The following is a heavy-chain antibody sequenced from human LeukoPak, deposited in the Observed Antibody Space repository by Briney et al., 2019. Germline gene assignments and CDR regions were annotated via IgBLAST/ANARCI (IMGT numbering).Heavy chain of an antibody. CDR3: ARDTGYSYGYFEY. V-gene: IGHV3-30*04. CDR2: ISYDGSNK. Sequence: GGSLRLSCAASGFTFSSYAMHWVRQAPGKGLEWVSVISYDGSNKYYADSVKGRFTISRDNSKNTLYLQMNSLRAEDTAVYYCARDTGYSYGYFEYWGQGTLVTVSS. D-gene: IGHD5-18*01. J-gene: IGHJ4*02. CDR1: GFTFSSYA.